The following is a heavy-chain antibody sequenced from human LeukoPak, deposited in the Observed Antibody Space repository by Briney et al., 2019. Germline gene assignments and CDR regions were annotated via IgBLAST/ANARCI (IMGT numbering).Heavy chain of an antibody. CDR2: ISWNSGSI. Sequence: GGSLRLSCAASGFTFDDYAMHWVRHAPGKGLEWVSGISWNSGSIGYADSVKGRFTISRDNAKNSLYLQMNSLRAEDTALYYCARNLPERSRLITMIRGVRSWFDPWGQGTLVTVSS. CDR1: GFTFDDYA. CDR3: ARNLPERSRLITMIRGVRSWFDP. V-gene: IGHV3-9*01. J-gene: IGHJ5*02. D-gene: IGHD3-10*01.